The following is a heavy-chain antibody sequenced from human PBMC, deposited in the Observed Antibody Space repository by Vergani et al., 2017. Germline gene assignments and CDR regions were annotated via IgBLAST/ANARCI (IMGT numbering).Heavy chain of an antibody. V-gene: IGHV1-69*02. Sequence: QVQLVQSGAEVKKPGSSVKVSCKASGGTFSSYTISWVRQAPGQGLEWMVRIIPILGIANYAQQFQGRVTITADKSTSTAYMELSSLRSEDTAVYYCAITGAARPDDYWGQGTLVTVSS. CDR3: AITGAARPDDY. J-gene: IGHJ4*02. D-gene: IGHD6-6*01. CDR1: GGTFSSYT. CDR2: IIPILGIA.